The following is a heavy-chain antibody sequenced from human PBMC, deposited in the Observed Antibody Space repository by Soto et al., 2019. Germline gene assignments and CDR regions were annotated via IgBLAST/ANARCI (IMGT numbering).Heavy chain of an antibody. Sequence: PGGSLRLSCAASGFTFSSYSMNWVRQAPGKGLEWVSSISSSSSYIYYADSVKGRFTISRDNAKNSLYLQMNSLRAEDTAVYYCAREDVASRGSAGMDVWGQGTTATVSS. V-gene: IGHV3-21*01. CDR3: AREDVASRGSAGMDV. CDR1: GFTFSSYS. CDR2: ISSSSSYI. D-gene: IGHD2-21*01. J-gene: IGHJ6*02.